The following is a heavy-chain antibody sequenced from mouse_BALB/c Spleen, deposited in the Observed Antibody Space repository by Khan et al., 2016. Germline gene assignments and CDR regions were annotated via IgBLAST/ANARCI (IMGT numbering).Heavy chain of an antibody. D-gene: IGHD1-1*01. CDR1: GYSITSDYA. CDR3: ARGYYYGKGYFDY. Sequence: EVQLQESGPGLVKPSQSLSLTCTVTGYSITSDYAWNWIRQFPGNKLEWMGYISYSGSTSYNPSLKSRISITRDTSKNQFFLQWNSVTTEDTATYYCARGYYYGKGYFDYWGQGTTLTVSS. CDR2: ISYSGST. V-gene: IGHV3-2*02. J-gene: IGHJ2*01.